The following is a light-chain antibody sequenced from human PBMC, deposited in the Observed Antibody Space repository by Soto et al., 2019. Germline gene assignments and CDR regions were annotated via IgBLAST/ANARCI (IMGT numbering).Light chain of an antibody. CDR2: DNN. CDR3: GTWDNSLSAYV. V-gene: IGLV1-51*01. Sequence: QSVLTQPPSVSAAPGQKVTISCSGSGTNIGNNFVSWYQQFPGTAPKLLIYDNNRRPSGIPDRFSGSKSGTSATLGVTGLQTGDEADYYCGTWDNSLSAYVFXAGTNVTVL. CDR1: GTNIGNNF. J-gene: IGLJ1*01.